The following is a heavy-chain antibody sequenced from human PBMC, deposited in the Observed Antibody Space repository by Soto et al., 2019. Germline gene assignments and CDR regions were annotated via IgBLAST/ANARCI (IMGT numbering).Heavy chain of an antibody. CDR1: GFTFSSYS. CDR2: ISSSSSYI. J-gene: IGHJ5*02. CDR3: ARETYFYGWGSYGP. D-gene: IGHD3-10*01. V-gene: IGHV3-21*01. Sequence: EVQLVESGGGLVKPGGSLRLSCAASGFTFSSYSMNWVRQAPGKGLEWVSSISSSSSYIYYADSVKGRFTISRDNAKNSLYLQMTSLRAEDTAVYYCARETYFYGWGSYGPWGQGTRVTVSS.